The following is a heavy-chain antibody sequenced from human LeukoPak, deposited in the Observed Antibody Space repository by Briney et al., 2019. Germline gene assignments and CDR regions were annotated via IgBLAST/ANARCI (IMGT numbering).Heavy chain of an antibody. CDR2: IYTSGST. V-gene: IGHV4-4*09. CDR3: ARHYLEGGGQIDYYYYYMDV. Sequence: PSETLSLTCTVSGGFISSYYWSWIRQPPGKGLEWIGYIYTSGSTNYNPSLKSRVTISVDTSKNQFSLKLSSVTAADTAVYYCARHYLEGGGQIDYYYYYMDVWGKGTTVTVSS. D-gene: IGHD3-16*01. J-gene: IGHJ6*03. CDR1: GGFISSYY.